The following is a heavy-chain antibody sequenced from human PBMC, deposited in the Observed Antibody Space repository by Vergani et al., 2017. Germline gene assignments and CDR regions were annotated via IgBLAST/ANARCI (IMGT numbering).Heavy chain of an antibody. V-gene: IGHV3-30*02. CDR1: GFSFSSFG. Sequence: QVQLVESGGGVVQPGRSLRLSCAASGFSFSSFGFHWVRQAPGKGLEWVAFIHYDGSHEYYIDSVKGRFTISRDNSKNTLILQMNGLRAEDTAVYYCAKSSNDILTGYYHFDYWGQGTLVTVSS. CDR3: AKSSNDILTGYYHFDY. D-gene: IGHD3-9*01. CDR2: IHYDGSHE. J-gene: IGHJ4*02.